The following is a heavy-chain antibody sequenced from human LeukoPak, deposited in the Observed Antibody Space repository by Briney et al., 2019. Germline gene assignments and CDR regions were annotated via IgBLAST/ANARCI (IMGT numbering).Heavy chain of an antibody. D-gene: IGHD5-18*01. J-gene: IGHJ3*01. Sequence: ASVRVSCKASGYSFSDFHIHWVRHAPGQGLEWMGWINPKSGATTYAERFRGRVTMTRDTSLNTVYLELASLYSDDTAVFYCARDYSDGHNRRDAFDLWGQGTTLIVSS. CDR2: INPKSGAT. CDR3: ARDYSDGHNRRDAFDL. V-gene: IGHV1-2*02. CDR1: GYSFSDFH.